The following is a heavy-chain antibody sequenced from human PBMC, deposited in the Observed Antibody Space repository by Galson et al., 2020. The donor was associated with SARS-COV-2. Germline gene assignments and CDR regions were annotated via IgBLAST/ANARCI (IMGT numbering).Heavy chain of an antibody. D-gene: IGHD3-16*01. Sequence: GGSLRLSCAASGFTFSSYGMHWVRQAPGKGLEWVAVISYDGSNKYYADSVKGRFTISRDNSKNTLYLQMNSLRAEDTAVYYCAKEALKLGGMDVWGQGTTVTVSS. J-gene: IGHJ6*02. CDR1: GFTFSSYG. CDR2: ISYDGSNK. V-gene: IGHV3-30*18. CDR3: AKEALKLGGMDV.